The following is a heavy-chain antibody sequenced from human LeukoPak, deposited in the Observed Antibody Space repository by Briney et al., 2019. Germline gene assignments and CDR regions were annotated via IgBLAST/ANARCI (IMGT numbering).Heavy chain of an antibody. J-gene: IGHJ4*02. V-gene: IGHV3-73*01. D-gene: IGHD2-21*02. Sequence: GGSLRLSCAASGFTFSGYTIHWVRQASGKGLEWVGHIRTKANNYATDYDASVKGRFTISRDDSKNTALLQMNSLKTEDTAVYYCSRHDALPGDYWGQGTQVTVSS. CDR3: SRHDALPGDY. CDR1: GFTFSGYT. CDR2: IRTKANNYAT.